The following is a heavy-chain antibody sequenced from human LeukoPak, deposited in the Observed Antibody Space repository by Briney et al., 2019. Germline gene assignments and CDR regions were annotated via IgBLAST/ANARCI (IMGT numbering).Heavy chain of an antibody. J-gene: IGHJ3*02. Sequence: PGGSLRLSCAASGFTFSSYAMSWVRQAPGKGLEWVSAISGSGGSTYYADSVRGRFTISRDNSKKMLYLQMNSLRAEDTAVYYCAKGKVNHDGALDTWGQGTLVTVSS. CDR3: AKGKVNHDGALDT. V-gene: IGHV3-23*01. CDR1: GFTFSSYA. CDR2: ISGSGGST. D-gene: IGHD2-21*01.